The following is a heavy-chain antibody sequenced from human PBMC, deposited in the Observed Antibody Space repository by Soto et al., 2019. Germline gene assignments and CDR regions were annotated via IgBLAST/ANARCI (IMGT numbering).Heavy chain of an antibody. CDR2: IYSGGST. CDR3: ARDDIGAPNAFDM. Sequence: PGGSLRLSCAASGFTVSSNYMSWVRQAPGKGLEWVSVIYSGGSTYYADSVKGRFTISRDNSKNTLYLQMDSLRAGDTALYYCARDDIGAPNAFDMWGQGTMVTVSS. J-gene: IGHJ3*02. CDR1: GFTVSSNY. V-gene: IGHV3-53*01. D-gene: IGHD2-15*01.